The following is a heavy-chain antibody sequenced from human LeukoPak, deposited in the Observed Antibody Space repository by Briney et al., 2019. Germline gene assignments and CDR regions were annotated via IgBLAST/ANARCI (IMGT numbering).Heavy chain of an antibody. CDR3: AREIYYYGSGSYSRYFDY. J-gene: IGHJ4*02. CDR1: GFTFSSYA. V-gene: IGHV3-30*04. CDR2: ISYDGSNK. Sequence: GRSLRLSCAASGFTFSSYAMHWVRQAPGKGLEWVAVISYDGSNKYYADSVKGRFTISRDKSKNTLYLQMNSLRAEDTAVYYCAREIYYYGSGSYSRYFDYWGQGTLVTVSS. D-gene: IGHD3-10*01.